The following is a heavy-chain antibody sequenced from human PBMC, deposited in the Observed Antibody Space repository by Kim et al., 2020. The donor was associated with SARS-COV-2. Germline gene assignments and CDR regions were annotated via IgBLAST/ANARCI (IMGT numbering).Heavy chain of an antibody. Sequence: SQTLSLTCAISGDSVSSNSAAWNWIRQSPSRGLEWLGRTYYRSKWYNDYAVSVKSRITINPDTSKNQFSLQLNSVTPEDTAVYYCARERIHTWSGSYSDYFDYWGQGTLVTVSS. V-gene: IGHV6-1*01. D-gene: IGHD1-26*01. CDR3: ARERIHTWSGSYSDYFDY. J-gene: IGHJ4*02. CDR1: GDSVSSNSAA. CDR2: TYYRSKWYN.